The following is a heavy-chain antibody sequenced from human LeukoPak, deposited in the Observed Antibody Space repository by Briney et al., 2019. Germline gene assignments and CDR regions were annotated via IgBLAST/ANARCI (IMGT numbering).Heavy chain of an antibody. D-gene: IGHD2-21*02. J-gene: IGHJ4*02. Sequence: NSSETLSLTCTVSGGSISSSSYYWGWIRQPPGKGLEWIGSIYYSGSTNYNPSLKSRVTISVDTSKNQFSLKLSSVTAADTAVYYCARRPRGGDPFIGEYSDYWGQGTLVTVSS. CDR2: IYYSGST. V-gene: IGHV4-39*07. CDR3: ARRPRGGDPFIGEYSDY. CDR1: GGSISSSSYY.